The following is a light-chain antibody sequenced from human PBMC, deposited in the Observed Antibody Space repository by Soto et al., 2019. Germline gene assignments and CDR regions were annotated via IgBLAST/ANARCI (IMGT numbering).Light chain of an antibody. CDR2: DAG. V-gene: IGKV3-15*01. Sequence: EIVMTQSPATLSLSPVERATLSCMASQSVITNLAWYQQKPGQAPRLLIYDAGTRATGIPARFSGSASGTEFTLTISSLQSEDFAVYVCQKYNDWPLVFGQGTRLEIK. CDR1: QSVITN. CDR3: QKYNDWPLV. J-gene: IGKJ5*01.